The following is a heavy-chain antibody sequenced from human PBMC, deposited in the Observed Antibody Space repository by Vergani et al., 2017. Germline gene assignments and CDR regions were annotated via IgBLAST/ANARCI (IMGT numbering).Heavy chain of an antibody. V-gene: IGHV4-39*01. D-gene: IGHD3-10*01. Sequence: QLQLQESGPGLVKPSETLSLTCTVSGGSISSSSYYWGWIRQPPGKGLEWIGSIYYSGSTYYNPSLKSRVTISVDTSKNQFSLKLSSVTAADTAVYYCARIASYYGSGSYRTGRTFDYWGQGTLVTVSS. CDR1: GGSISSSSYY. J-gene: IGHJ4*02. CDR3: ARIASYYGSGSYRTGRTFDY. CDR2: IYYSGST.